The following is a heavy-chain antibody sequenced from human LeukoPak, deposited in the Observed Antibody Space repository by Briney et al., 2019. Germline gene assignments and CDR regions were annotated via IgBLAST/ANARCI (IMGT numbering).Heavy chain of an antibody. CDR2: ISSSSSYI. J-gene: IGHJ4*02. CDR3: VRDGDYGRYFDY. CDR1: GFTFSSYS. D-gene: IGHD1-26*01. Sequence: GGSLRLSCAASGFTFSSYSMNWVRQAPGKGLEWVSSISSSSSYIYYADSVKGRFTISRDNAKNSLYLQMNSLRAEDTAVYYCVRDGDYGRYFDYWGQGTLVTVSS. V-gene: IGHV3-21*01.